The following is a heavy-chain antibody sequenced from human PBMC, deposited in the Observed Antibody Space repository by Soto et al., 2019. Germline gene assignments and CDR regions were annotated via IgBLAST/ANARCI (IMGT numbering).Heavy chain of an antibody. D-gene: IGHD2-15*01. J-gene: IGHJ3*02. V-gene: IGHV4-34*01. CDR2: INHSGST. CDR3: VRSPPGGNTAFDI. Sequence: QVQLQQWGAGLLKPSETLSLTCAVYGGSFSGYYWSWIRQPPGKGLEWIGEINHSGSTNYNPSLKSRVTISVDTSKNQFSLKLSSVTAADTAVYYCVRSPPGGNTAFDIWGQGTMVTVSS. CDR1: GGSFSGYY.